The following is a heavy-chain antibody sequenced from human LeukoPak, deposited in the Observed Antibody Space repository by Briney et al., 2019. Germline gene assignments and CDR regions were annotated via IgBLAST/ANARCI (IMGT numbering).Heavy chain of an antibody. CDR3: ARDSYYDSSGVAFDI. CDR1: GFTFSSYS. D-gene: IGHD3-22*01. J-gene: IGHJ3*02. Sequence: GGSLRLSCAASGFTFSSYSMNWVRQAPGKGLEWVSSISSSSSHIYYADSVKGRFTISRDNAKNSLYLQMNSLRAEDTAVYYCARDSYYDSSGVAFDIWGQGTMVTISS. CDR2: ISSSSSHI. V-gene: IGHV3-21*01.